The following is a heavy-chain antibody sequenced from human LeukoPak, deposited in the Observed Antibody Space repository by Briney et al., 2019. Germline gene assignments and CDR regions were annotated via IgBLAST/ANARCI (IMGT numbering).Heavy chain of an antibody. CDR2: ISGSGGST. CDR3: TRARGYSYGYIDF. J-gene: IGHJ4*02. CDR1: GFTFSSYA. Sequence: GGSLRLSCAASGFTFSSYAKIWVRQAPGKGLEWASGISGSGGSTYYADSVKGRFTISRDDSKSIAYLQMSSLKTEDTAVYYCTRARGYSYGYIDFWGQGTLVTVSS. D-gene: IGHD5-18*01. V-gene: IGHV3-23*01.